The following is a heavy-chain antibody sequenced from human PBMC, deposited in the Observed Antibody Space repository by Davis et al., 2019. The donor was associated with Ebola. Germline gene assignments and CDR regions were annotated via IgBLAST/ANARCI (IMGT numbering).Heavy chain of an antibody. CDR3: ARGLYPWELDY. J-gene: IGHJ4*02. Sequence: SETLSLTCAVYGGSFSGYYWNWIRQTPGKGLEWIGEINHSGSTNYNPSLKSRVTISVDTSKNQFSLKLSSVTAADTAVYYCARGLYPWELDYWGQGTLVTVSS. V-gene: IGHV4-34*01. CDR2: INHSGST. D-gene: IGHD1-1*01. CDR1: GGSFSGYY.